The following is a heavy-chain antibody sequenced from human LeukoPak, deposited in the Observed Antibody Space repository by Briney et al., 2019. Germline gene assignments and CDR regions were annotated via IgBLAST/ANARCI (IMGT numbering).Heavy chain of an antibody. V-gene: IGHV4-59*08. D-gene: IGHD5-24*01. CDR2: IYYSGST. Sequence: PGGSLRLSCAASGFTVSTNCMTWIRQPPGKGLEWIGYIYYSGSTNYNASLKSRVTISVDTSKNQFFLKLSSVTAADTAVYYCARLGDGDNLRYFDYWGQGTLVTVSS. CDR3: ARLGDGDNLRYFDY. J-gene: IGHJ4*02. CDR1: GFTVSTNC.